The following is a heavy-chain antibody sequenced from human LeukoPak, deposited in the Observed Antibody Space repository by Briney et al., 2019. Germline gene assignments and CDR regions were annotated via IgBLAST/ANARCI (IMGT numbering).Heavy chain of an antibody. CDR1: GLTFNNFE. CDR2: ISTSSDSSM. D-gene: IGHD3-22*01. J-gene: IGHJ4*02. CDR3: VRVRRFYDTIGYQRGFDY. V-gene: IGHV3-48*03. Sequence: GGSLRLPCAASGLTFNNFEMNWVRQAPGKGLEWISYISTSSDSSMHYADSVRGRFTISRDDAKSSLYLQITGLRAEDTAVYYCVRVRRFYDTIGYQRGFDYWGQGTLVTVSS.